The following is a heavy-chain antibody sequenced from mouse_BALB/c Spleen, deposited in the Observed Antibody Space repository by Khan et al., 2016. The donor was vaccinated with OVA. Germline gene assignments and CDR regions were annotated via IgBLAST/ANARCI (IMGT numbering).Heavy chain of an antibody. J-gene: IGHJ4*01. D-gene: IGHD1-1*01. CDR2: IWSDGTT. Sequence: QVQLKQSGPGLVAPSQSLSITCTTSGFSLTNYGVHWVRQPPGKGLEWLVAIWSDGTTTYDSALNSRLTISKDNSKSQVFLKMDSLQTDATAMYYCARRPYVHNYVMDYWGQGTSVTVSS. V-gene: IGHV2-6-1*01. CDR1: GFSLTNYG. CDR3: ARRPYVHNYVMDY.